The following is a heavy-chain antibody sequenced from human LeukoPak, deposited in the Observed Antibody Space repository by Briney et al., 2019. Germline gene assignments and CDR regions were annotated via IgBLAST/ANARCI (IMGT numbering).Heavy chain of an antibody. CDR1: GHSFSTYW. CDR2: IYSGVSDT. Sequence: GESLKISCKGSGHSFSTYWIGWVRQMPGKGLEWMGFIYSGVSDTRYSPSFQGQVTISADKYISSAYLQWSSLKASDTAMYYCAKVVELATLTGDSYTYSYHMDVWGKGTAVTVSS. J-gene: IGHJ6*03. CDR3: AKVVELATLTGDSYTYSYHMDV. D-gene: IGHD5-24*01. V-gene: IGHV5-51*01.